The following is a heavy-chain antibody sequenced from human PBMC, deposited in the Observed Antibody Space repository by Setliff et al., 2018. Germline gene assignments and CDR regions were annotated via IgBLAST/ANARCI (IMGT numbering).Heavy chain of an antibody. Sequence: GGSLRLSCATSGFTFSDYYMSWIRQTPGKGLEWVAYISSSGSLIYYPDSVKGRFTISRDNAKKSVDLQMNSLRAEDTAVYYCARQDRFYDRSVFVEYFQHWGQDALVTVSS. CDR2: ISSSGSLI. CDR3: ARQDRFYDRSVFVEYFQH. J-gene: IGHJ1*01. V-gene: IGHV3-11*01. D-gene: IGHD3-22*01. CDR1: GFTFSDYY.